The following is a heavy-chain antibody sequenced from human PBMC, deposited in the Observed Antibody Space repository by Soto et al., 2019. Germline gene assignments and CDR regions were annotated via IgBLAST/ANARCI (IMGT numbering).Heavy chain of an antibody. J-gene: IGHJ4*02. CDR2: IDTSDSYT. Sequence: PGESLKIACKGSGYSFTRYWISWVRQMPRKSLEWMGRIDTSDSYTNSSPSFQGHVTISADNSFSTAYLQWSSLKASETAMYYCERGGIVATITAPDYWGQGTLVTVSS. CDR3: ERGGIVATITAPDY. CDR1: GYSFTRYW. D-gene: IGHD5-12*01. V-gene: IGHV5-10-1*01.